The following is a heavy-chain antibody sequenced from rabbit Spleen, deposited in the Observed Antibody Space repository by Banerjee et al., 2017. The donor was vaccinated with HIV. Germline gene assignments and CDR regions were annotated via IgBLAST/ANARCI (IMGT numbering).Heavy chain of an antibody. CDR1: GFSFSSSDY. D-gene: IGHD2-1*01. J-gene: IGHJ4*01. CDR3: VRDQAGDADYGPYYLNL. V-gene: IGHV1S45*01. Sequence: QEQLEESGGDLVKPGASLTLTCTASGFSFSSSDYMCWVRQPPGKGLEWIACIYAGSSGYTYYASWAKGRFIMSRISSTTVTLQMTSLTAADTATYFCVRDQAGDADYGPYYLNLWSPGTLVTVS. CDR2: IYAGSSGYT.